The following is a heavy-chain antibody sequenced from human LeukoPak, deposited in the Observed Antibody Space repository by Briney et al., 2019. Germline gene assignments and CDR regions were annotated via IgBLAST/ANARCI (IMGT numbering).Heavy chain of an antibody. J-gene: IGHJ4*02. D-gene: IGHD6-13*01. CDR1: GFTFSSYA. Sequence: GGSLRLSCAASGFTFSSYAMSWVRQAPGKGLEWDSTISGSGYSTYYADSVKGRFTISRDNSKNTLFLQMNSLRAEDTAVYYCAKATYSSSWNLYFDYWGQGTLVTVSS. CDR2: ISGSGYST. CDR3: AKATYSSSWNLYFDY. V-gene: IGHV3-23*01.